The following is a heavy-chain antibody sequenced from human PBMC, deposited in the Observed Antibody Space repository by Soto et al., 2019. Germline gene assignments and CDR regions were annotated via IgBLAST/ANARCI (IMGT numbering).Heavy chain of an antibody. J-gene: IGHJ6*02. CDR1: GFTFRTYS. V-gene: IGHV3-48*01. Sequence: GGSLRLSCAASGFTFRTYSMNWVRQAPGKGLEWVSYISSSSSTIHYADSVKGRFTISRDNSKNTLYLQMNSLGAEDTAVYYCARDFVVGGPTINYYYGMDVWGQGTTVTVSS. D-gene: IGHD1-26*01. CDR3: ARDFVVGGPTINYYYGMDV. CDR2: ISSSSSTI.